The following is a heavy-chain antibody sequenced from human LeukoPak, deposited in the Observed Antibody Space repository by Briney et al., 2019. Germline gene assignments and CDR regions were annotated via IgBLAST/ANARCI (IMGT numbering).Heavy chain of an antibody. J-gene: IGHJ4*02. D-gene: IGHD2-21*01. CDR1: GDRVSSNSAA. V-gene: IGHV6-1*01. Sequence: SQTLSLTCAISGDRVSSNSAAWNWIRQSPSRGLEWLGRIYYRSKWYNDYAVSVKSRTTINPDTSKNQFSLQLNSVTPEDTAVYYCARSGVIDMVPFDRWGQGTLVTVSS. CDR2: IYYRSKWYN. CDR3: ARSGVIDMVPFDR.